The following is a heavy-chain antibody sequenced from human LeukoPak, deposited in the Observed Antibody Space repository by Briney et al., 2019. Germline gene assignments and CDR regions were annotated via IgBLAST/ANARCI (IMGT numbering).Heavy chain of an antibody. CDR2: IYYSGST. D-gene: IGHD2-15*01. CDR1: GGSISSYY. CDR3: AREVGYCSGGSCYSYFDY. J-gene: IGHJ4*02. Sequence: SETLSLTCTVSGGSISSYYWSWIRQPPGKGLEWIGYIYYSGSTNYNASLTNRVTISVDTSKNQFSLKLSSVTAAATAVYYCAREVGYCSGGSCYSYFDYWGQGTLVTVSS. V-gene: IGHV4-59*01.